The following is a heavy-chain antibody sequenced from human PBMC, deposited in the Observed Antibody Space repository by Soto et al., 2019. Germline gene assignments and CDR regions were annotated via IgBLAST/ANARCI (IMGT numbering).Heavy chain of an antibody. CDR1: GFTFSSYA. J-gene: IGHJ4*02. D-gene: IGHD3-22*01. CDR2: ISGSGGST. V-gene: IGHV3-23*01. Sequence: GGSLRLSCAASGFTFSSYAMSWVRQAPGKGLEWVSAISGSGGSTYYADSVKGRFTISRDNSKNTLYLQMNSLRAEDTAVYYCAKELNYYDSSGYQGYFDYWGQGTLVTVSS. CDR3: AKELNYYDSSGYQGYFDY.